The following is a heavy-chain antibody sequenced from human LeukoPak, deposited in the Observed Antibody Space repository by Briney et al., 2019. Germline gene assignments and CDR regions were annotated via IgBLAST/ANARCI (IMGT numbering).Heavy chain of an antibody. Sequence: ASVKVSCKASGYTFTSYGISWVRQAPGQGLEWMGWISAYNGNTNYAQKLQGRVTMTTDTSTSTAYMELRSLRSDDTAVYYCAGNKCSGGSCYSRWFDPWVQGTLVTVSS. CDR1: GYTFTSYG. V-gene: IGHV1-18*04. J-gene: IGHJ5*02. D-gene: IGHD2-15*01. CDR2: ISAYNGNT. CDR3: AGNKCSGGSCYSRWFDP.